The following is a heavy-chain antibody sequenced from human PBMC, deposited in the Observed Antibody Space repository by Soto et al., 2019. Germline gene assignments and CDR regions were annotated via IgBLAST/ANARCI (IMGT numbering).Heavy chain of an antibody. CDR3: ARPGIAVENQGPAGY. D-gene: IGHD6-19*01. V-gene: IGHV3-74*01. Sequence: GGSLRLSCAASGFTFSSYWMHWVRQAPGKGLVWVSRINSDGSSTSYADSVKGRFTISRGNAKNTLYLQMNSLRAEDTAVYYCARPGIAVENQGPAGYWGQGTLVTVSS. CDR2: INSDGSST. J-gene: IGHJ4*02. CDR1: GFTFSSYW.